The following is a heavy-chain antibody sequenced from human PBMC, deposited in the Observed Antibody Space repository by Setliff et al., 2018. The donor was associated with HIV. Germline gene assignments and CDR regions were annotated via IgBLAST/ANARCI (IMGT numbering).Heavy chain of an antibody. CDR2: IYYGGNT. CDR1: GGSFSGYY. D-gene: IGHD6-13*01. CDR3: ARGIAAAYTYYYMDV. V-gene: IGHV4-59*01. Sequence: PSETLSLTCAVYGGSFSGYYWSWIRQPPGKGLAWIGYIYYGGNTNYNPSLKSRVTTAVDRSTNQFSLKLSSVTAADTAVYYCARGIAAAYTYYYMDVWGKGTTGTVSS. J-gene: IGHJ6*03.